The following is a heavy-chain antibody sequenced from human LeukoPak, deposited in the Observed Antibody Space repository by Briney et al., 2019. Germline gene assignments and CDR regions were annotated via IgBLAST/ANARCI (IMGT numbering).Heavy chain of an antibody. D-gene: IGHD6-19*01. V-gene: IGHV1-18*01. J-gene: IGHJ4*02. CDR1: GYTFTSYG. CDR3: ARAGITSGWVQNMDY. Sequence: ASVKVSCKASGYTFTSYGINWVRQAPGQGLEWMGWISAYNGNTEHAQKLQGRVTMTTDTSTSTAYMELRSLRSDDTAVYYCARAGITSGWVQNMDYWGQGTLVTVSS. CDR2: ISAYNGNT.